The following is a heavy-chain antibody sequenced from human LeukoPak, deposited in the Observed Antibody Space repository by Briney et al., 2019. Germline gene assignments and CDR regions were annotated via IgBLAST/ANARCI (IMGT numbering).Heavy chain of an antibody. J-gene: IGHJ4*02. D-gene: IGHD3-9*01. CDR2: ITHKGNT. CDR1: GESFSGYY. Sequence: PSETLSLTCAVYGESFSGYYWSWIRRPPGKGLEWIGEITHKGNTNCNPSHKSRVIMSVDTSNNQFSLKLTSVTAADTAVYFCARGSEDTFDWLSLSGKGIYLDSWGQGTLVTVSS. CDR3: ARGSEDTFDWLSLSGKGIYLDS. V-gene: IGHV4-34*01.